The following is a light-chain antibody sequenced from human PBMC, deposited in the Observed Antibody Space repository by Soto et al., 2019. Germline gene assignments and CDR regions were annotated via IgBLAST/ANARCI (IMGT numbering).Light chain of an antibody. J-gene: IGKJ1*01. Sequence: EIVLTQSPVTLSLSQVERVTLSFMASQSVTSSYIAWYQVKPGQAPRRLIYGASSRATGIPERFSGRGFGTDFNLTISRLEPEDFAVYYCQHSGDFRWTCGQGTKGDI. V-gene: IGKV3-20*01. CDR2: GAS. CDR3: QHSGDFRWT. CDR1: QSVTSSY.